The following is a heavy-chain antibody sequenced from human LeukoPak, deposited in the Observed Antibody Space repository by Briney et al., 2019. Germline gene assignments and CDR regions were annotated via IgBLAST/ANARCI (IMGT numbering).Heavy chain of an antibody. CDR1: GGTFSSYA. V-gene: IGHV1-69*13. J-gene: IGHJ2*01. CDR3: ARDRGRKQADWGLCFDL. D-gene: IGHD7-27*01. Sequence: GASVKVSCKASGGTFSSYAISWVRQAPGQGLEWMGGIIPIFGTANYAQKFQGRVTITADESTSTAYMELSSLRSEDTAVYYCARDRGRKQADWGLCFDLWGRGTLVTVSS. CDR2: IIPIFGTA.